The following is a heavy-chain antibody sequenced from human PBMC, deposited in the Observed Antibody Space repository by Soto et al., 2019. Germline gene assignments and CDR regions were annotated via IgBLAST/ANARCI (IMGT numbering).Heavy chain of an antibody. CDR2: IYYSGST. CDR1: GGSISSYY. V-gene: IGHV4-59*01. CDR3: AREGNRVVPAANSYWYFDY. D-gene: IGHD2-2*01. J-gene: IGHJ4*02. Sequence: QVQLQESGPGLVKPSETLSLTCTVSGGSISSYYWSWIRQPPGKGLEWIGYIYYSGSTNYNPSLKSRVTISVDTSKNQFSLKLSSVTAADTAVYYCAREGNRVVPAANSYWYFDYWGQGTLVTVSS.